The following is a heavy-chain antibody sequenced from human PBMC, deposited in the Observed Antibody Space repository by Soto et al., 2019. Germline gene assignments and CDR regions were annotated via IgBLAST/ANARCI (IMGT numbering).Heavy chain of an antibody. CDR1: GFTFSSYG. V-gene: IGHV3-33*01. CDR2: IWYDGSNK. CDR3: ARSAVAGMVGYFDY. D-gene: IGHD6-19*01. Sequence: AGGSLRLSCAASGFTFSSYGMHWVRQAPGKGLEWVAVIWYDGSNKYYADSVKGRFTISRDNSKNTLYLQMNSLRAEDTAVYYCARSAVAGMVGYFDYWGQGTLVTVSS. J-gene: IGHJ4*02.